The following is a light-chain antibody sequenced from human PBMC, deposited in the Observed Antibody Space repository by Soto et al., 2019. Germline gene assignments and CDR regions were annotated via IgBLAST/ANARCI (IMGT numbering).Light chain of an antibody. J-gene: IGKJ1*01. CDR3: HQYGSSPWT. V-gene: IGKV3-20*01. Sequence: EIVLTQSPGTLSLSPGERATLSCRASQSVSSNYLAWYQKKPGQAPRPLVDGASSRATGIPDRFSGSGAGKDFTLTICRLESEDFAVYYCHQYGSSPWTFGQGTKVEIK. CDR1: QSVSSNY. CDR2: GAS.